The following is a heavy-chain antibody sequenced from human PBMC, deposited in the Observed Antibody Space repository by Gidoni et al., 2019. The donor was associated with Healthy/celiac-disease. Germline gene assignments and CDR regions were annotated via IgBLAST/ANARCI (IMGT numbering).Heavy chain of an antibody. V-gene: IGHV1-69*06. J-gene: IGHJ6*02. CDR2: IIPIFGTA. CDR3: ARDWDIVVVPAAIRFYYGMDV. D-gene: IGHD2-2*01. Sequence: QVQLVQSGAEVKKPGSSVKVSCKASGGTFSSYAISWVRQAPGQGLEWMGGIIPIFGTANYAQKFQGRVTITADKSTSTAYMELSSLRSEDTAVYYCARDWDIVVVPAAIRFYYGMDVWPRDHGHRLL. CDR1: GGTFSSYA.